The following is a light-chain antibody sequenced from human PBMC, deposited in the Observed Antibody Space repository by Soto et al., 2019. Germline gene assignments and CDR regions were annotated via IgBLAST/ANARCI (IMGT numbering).Light chain of an antibody. Sequence: EIVLRQSPGTLSLSPGERATLSCRASQSVSSSYLAWYQQKPGQAPRLLIYSASSRATDIPDRFSGSGSGTDFTLTISRLEPKDFAVYYCQQYGSSPFNFGPGTKWIS. J-gene: IGKJ3*01. CDR3: QQYGSSPFN. CDR1: QSVSSSY. CDR2: SAS. V-gene: IGKV3-20*01.